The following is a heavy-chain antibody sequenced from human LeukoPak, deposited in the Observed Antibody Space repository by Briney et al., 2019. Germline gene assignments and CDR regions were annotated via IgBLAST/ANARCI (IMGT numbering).Heavy chain of an antibody. V-gene: IGHV3-53*01. Sequence: GGSLRLSCAASGFTVSSNYMSWVRQAPGKGLEWVSVIYSGGSTYYADSVKGRFTISRDNSKNTLYLQMNSLRAEDTAVYYCARGNQNYYYYGMDVWGQGTTVTVSS. CDR2: IYSGGST. CDR3: ARGNQNYYYYGMDV. D-gene: IGHD1-14*01. J-gene: IGHJ6*02. CDR1: GFTVSSNY.